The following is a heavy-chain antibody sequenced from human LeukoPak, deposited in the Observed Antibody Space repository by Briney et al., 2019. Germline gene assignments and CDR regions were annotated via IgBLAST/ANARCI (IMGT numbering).Heavy chain of an antibody. D-gene: IGHD5-24*01. V-gene: IGHV1-18*01. J-gene: IGHJ5*02. CDR2: ITAYNGNT. Sequence: ASVKVSCKASGYTFTTYGISWVRQAPGQGLEWMGWITAYNGNTNYAQKLQGRVTMTTDTSTSTAYMELRSLRSDDTAVYYCARDNSVRDEAWWFNPWGQGTLVTVSS. CDR3: ARDNSVRDEAWWFNP. CDR1: GYTFTTYG.